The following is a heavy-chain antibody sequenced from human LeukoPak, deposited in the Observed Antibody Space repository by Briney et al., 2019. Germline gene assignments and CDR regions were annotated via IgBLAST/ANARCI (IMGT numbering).Heavy chain of an antibody. D-gene: IGHD3-22*01. CDR2: INPNSGGT. J-gene: IGHJ4*02. CDR1: GYTFTGYY. Sequence: ASVNVSCKASGYTFTGYYMHWVRQAPGQGLEWMGWINPNSGGTNYAQKFQGRVTMTRDTSISTAYMELSRLRSDDTAVYYCARVSHYYDSSGYYHYLNFDYWGQGTLVTVSS. CDR3: ARVSHYYDSSGYYHYLNFDY. V-gene: IGHV1-2*02.